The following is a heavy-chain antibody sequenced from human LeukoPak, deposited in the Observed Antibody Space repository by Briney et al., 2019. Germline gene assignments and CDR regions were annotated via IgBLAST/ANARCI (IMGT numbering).Heavy chain of an antibody. CDR3: AREEGSSPPWYFDL. V-gene: IGHV4-59*01. D-gene: IGHD6-6*01. CDR1: GGSISSYY. Sequence: SETLSLTCTVSGGSISSYYWSWIRQPPGKGLEWIGYIYYSGSTNYNPSLKSRVTISVDTSKNQFSLKLSSVTAADTAVYYCAREEGSSPPWYFDLWGRGTLVTVSS. J-gene: IGHJ2*01. CDR2: IYYSGST.